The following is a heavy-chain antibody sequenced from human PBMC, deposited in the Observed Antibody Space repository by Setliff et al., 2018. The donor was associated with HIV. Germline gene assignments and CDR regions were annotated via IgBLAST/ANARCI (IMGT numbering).Heavy chain of an antibody. CDR2: ISYDGSRI. CDR3: ARSSPADSYGDWDL. CDR1: GFTFSNFA. Sequence: PGGSLRLSCVASGFTFSNFAMHWVRQAPGKGLEWVSVISYDGSRISYADSVKGRFTISRDDSKNTLFLQMSGLRAEGTAVYYCARSSPADSYGDWDLWGQGTLVTVSS. V-gene: IGHV3-30*07. J-gene: IGHJ5*02. D-gene: IGHD2-2*01.